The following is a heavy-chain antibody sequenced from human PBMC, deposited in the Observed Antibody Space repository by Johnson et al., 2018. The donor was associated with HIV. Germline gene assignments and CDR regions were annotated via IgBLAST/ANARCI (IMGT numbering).Heavy chain of an antibody. J-gene: IGHJ3*02. V-gene: IGHV3-23*04. CDR2: ISGSGGST. CDR3: AREDSAFDI. Sequence: VQLVESGGGLVQPGRSLRLSCAASGFNFDDYAMHWVRQAPGKGLEWVSGISGSGGSTYYADSVKGRFTISRDNSKNTLYLQMNSLRAEDTAVYYCAREDSAFDIWGQGTMVTVSS. CDR1: GFNFDDYA.